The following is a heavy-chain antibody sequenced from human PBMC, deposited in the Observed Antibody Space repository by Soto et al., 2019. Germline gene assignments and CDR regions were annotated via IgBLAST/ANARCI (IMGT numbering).Heavy chain of an antibody. V-gene: IGHV3-7*01. D-gene: IGHD4-17*01. CDR2: IKQDGSEK. CDR3: ARSAYGDPRGRDY. CDR1: GFTFNNYW. Sequence: EVQLVESGGGLVQPGGSLRLSCVASGFTFNNYWMTWVRQAPGKGLEWVANIKQDGSEKYYVDSVNGRFTISRDNAKNSLYLQMNSLRAEDTAVSYCARSAYGDPRGRDYWGQGTLVTVSS. J-gene: IGHJ4*02.